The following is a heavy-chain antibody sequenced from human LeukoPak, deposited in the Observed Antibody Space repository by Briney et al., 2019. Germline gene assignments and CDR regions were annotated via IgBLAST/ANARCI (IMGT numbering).Heavy chain of an antibody. J-gene: IGHJ4*02. D-gene: IGHD6-19*01. Sequence: GGSLRLSCAASGFTFSSYAMHWVRQAPGKGLEWVAVISYDGSNKYYADSVKGRFTISRDNSRNTLYLQMNSLRAEDTAVYCCARARIAVAGSLDYWGQGTLVTVSS. V-gene: IGHV3-30-3*01. CDR2: ISYDGSNK. CDR1: GFTFSSYA. CDR3: ARARIAVAGSLDY.